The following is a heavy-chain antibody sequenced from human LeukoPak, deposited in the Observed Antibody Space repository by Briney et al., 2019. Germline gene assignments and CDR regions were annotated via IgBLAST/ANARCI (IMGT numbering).Heavy chain of an antibody. D-gene: IGHD6-19*01. V-gene: IGHV4-39*01. CDR2: IFFSGST. J-gene: IGHJ4*02. CDR1: GASISNSRDY. CDR3: ARHVEIAVAGPIEY. Sequence: SETLSLTCTVSGASISNSRDYWGWIRQPPGKGLEWIGSIFFSGSTNYNPSLKSRAAISVDSSKNQFSLKLSSVTAAGTAFYYCARHVEIAVAGPIEYWGQGTLVPVSS.